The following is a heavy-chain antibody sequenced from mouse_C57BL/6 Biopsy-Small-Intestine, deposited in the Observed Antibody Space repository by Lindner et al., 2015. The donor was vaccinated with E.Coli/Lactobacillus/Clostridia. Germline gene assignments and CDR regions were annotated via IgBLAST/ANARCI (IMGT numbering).Heavy chain of an antibody. CDR1: GYTFTSYS. Sequence: SVKVSCKASGYTFTSYSLHWVRQAPEERLEWMGRIHPSGAATTYAPTFQDRLIMTRDTSTDTVFLELTSLRSDDTAVYYCVRGIYYGSGPDGSFDIWGQGTMVTVSS. V-gene: IGHV1-72*04. D-gene: IGHD1-1*02. CDR2: IHPSGAAT. CDR3: VRGIYYGSGPDGSFDI. J-gene: IGHJ3*01.